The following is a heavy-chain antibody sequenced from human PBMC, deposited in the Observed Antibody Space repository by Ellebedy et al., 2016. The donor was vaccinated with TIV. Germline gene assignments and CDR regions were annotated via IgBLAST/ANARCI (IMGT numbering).Heavy chain of an antibody. V-gene: IGHV3-53*01. D-gene: IGHD2/OR15-2a*01. Sequence: GESLKISXAASGFTVGNNYMSWVRQAPGKGLEWVSLIYSRDDTAYADSVKGRFTISRDSSKNTLYLQMNSLRADDTAVYYCAPRAIIAPNWGQGTLVTVSS. CDR2: IYSRDDT. CDR1: GFTVGNNY. CDR3: APRAIIAPN. J-gene: IGHJ4*02.